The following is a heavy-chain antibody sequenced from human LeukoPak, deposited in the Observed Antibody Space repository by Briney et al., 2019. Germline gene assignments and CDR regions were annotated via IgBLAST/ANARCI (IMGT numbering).Heavy chain of an antibody. V-gene: IGHV3-7*01. Sequence: GGSLRLSCAASGFTFSSYWMSWVRQAPGKGLEWVANIKKDGSEKYYVDSVKGRFTISRDNAKNSLYLQMNSLRAEDTAVYYCARDCHYYYDSSGYYDFDYWGQGTLVTVSS. D-gene: IGHD3-22*01. CDR1: GFTFSSYW. CDR3: ARDCHYYYDSSGYYDFDY. J-gene: IGHJ4*02. CDR2: IKKDGSEK.